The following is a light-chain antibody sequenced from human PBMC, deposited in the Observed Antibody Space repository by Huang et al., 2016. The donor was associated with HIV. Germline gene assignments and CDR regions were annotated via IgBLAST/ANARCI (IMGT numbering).Light chain of an antibody. V-gene: IGKV4-1*01. J-gene: IGKJ2*01. CDR3: QQYFSTPT. CDR1: QSVLYKSDKRNY. CDR2: WAS. Sequence: IVMTQSPESLSVSLGERATINCKSSQSVLYKSDKRNYVAWYQEKPGQSPKVLIYWASTRQAGVPDRFRCSGSGTNFTLTIDSFQDEDVALYYCQQYFSTPTFGLGTKLEI.